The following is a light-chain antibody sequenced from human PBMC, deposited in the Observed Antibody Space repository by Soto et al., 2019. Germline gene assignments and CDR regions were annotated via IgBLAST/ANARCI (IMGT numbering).Light chain of an antibody. J-gene: IGLJ1*01. Sequence: QSVLTQPASVSGSPRQSITISCTGTNSDVGSYNLVSWFQQHPGKAPKLVIYEVTKRPSGVSDRFSGSTSGNTASLTISGLQAEDEADYYCFSYAGDSVYVFGTGTKGTVL. CDR2: EVT. V-gene: IGLV2-23*02. CDR3: FSYAGDSVYV. CDR1: NSDVGSYNL.